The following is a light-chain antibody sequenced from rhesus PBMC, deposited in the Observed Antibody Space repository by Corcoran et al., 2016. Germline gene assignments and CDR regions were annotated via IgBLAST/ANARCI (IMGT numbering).Light chain of an antibody. J-gene: IGKJ3*01. CDR1: QGISSW. CDR3: LQYSSSPFT. Sequence: DIQMTQSPSSLSASVGDTVTITCQASQGISSWLAWYQQKPGKAPRLLIYKKSSCQSGCPSRFSGSGSGTDCALTISSLQPEDFATYYCLQYSSSPFTFGPGTKLDIK. CDR2: KKS. V-gene: IGKV1-22*01.